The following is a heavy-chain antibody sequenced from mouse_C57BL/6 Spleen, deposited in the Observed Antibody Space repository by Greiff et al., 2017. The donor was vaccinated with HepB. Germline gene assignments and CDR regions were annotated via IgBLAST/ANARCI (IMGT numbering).Heavy chain of an antibody. V-gene: IGHV5-16*01. CDR1: GFTFSDYY. CDR2: INYDGSST. CDR3: ARGYDGGYWYFDV. D-gene: IGHD2-12*01. Sequence: EVMLVESEGGLVQPGSSMKLSCTASGFTFSDYYMAWVRQVPEKGLEWVANINYDGSSTYYLDSLKSRFIISRDNAKNILYLQMSSLKSEDTATYYCARGYDGGYWYFDVWGTGTTVTVSS. J-gene: IGHJ1*03.